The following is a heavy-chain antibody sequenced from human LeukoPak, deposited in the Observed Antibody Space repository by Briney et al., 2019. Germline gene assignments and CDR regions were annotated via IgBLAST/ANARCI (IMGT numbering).Heavy chain of an antibody. CDR1: GDSVSSNSAA. CDR3: ARGKIAAAGTRAYYMDA. Sequence: SQTLSLTCAISGDSVSSNSAAWNWIRQSPSRGLEWLGRTYYRSKWYNDYAVSVKSRITINPDTSKNQFSLQLNSVTPEDTAVYYCARGKIAAAGTRAYYMDAWGKGTTVTVSS. V-gene: IGHV6-1*01. J-gene: IGHJ6*03. D-gene: IGHD6-13*01. CDR2: TYYRSKWYN.